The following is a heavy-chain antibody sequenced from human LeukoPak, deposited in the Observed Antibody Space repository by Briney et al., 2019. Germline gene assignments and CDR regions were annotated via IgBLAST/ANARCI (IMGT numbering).Heavy chain of an antibody. CDR1: GFTFSSYS. V-gene: IGHV3-21*01. Sequence: PGGSLRLSCAAPGFTFSSYSMNWVRQAPGKGLEWVTSISSSSSYIYYADSVKGRFTISRDNAKNSLSLQMNSLRAEDTAVYYCARGFSSGWHVWDYFDYWGQGTLVTVSS. J-gene: IGHJ4*02. D-gene: IGHD6-19*01. CDR3: ARGFSSGWHVWDYFDY. CDR2: ISSSSSYI.